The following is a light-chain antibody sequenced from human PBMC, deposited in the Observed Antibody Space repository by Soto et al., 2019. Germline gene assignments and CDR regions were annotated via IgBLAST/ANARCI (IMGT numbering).Light chain of an antibody. Sequence: QSVLTQPPSVSAAPGQKVTISCSGSSSNIGGNSVSWYQQLPGTAPKLLIYDDDKRPSGIPDRFSGSKSGTSATLGITGFQTGDEADYYCASWDSSLRAYVCATGTKVTIL. CDR3: ASWDSSLRAYV. CDR1: SSNIGGNS. J-gene: IGLJ1*01. CDR2: DDD. V-gene: IGLV1-51*01.